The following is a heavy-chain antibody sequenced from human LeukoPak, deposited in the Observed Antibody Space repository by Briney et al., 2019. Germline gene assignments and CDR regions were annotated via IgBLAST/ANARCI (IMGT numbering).Heavy chain of an antibody. V-gene: IGHV1-2*02. D-gene: IGHD6-6*01. CDR2: INPNSGST. CDR1: GYTFTGYY. J-gene: IGHJ4*02. CDR3: ARERGSSSKGAWFDY. Sequence: ASVKVSCKASGYTFTGYYMHWVRQAPGQGLEWMGWINPNSGSTNYAQKFQGRVTMTRDTSISTAYMELSRLRSDDTAVYYCARERGSSSKGAWFDYWGQGTLVTVSS.